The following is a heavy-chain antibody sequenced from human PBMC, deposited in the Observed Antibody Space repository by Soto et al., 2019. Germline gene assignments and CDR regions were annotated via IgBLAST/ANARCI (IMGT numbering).Heavy chain of an antibody. CDR2: IWYDGSNK. V-gene: IGHV3-33*01. CDR1: GFTFSSYG. D-gene: IGHD2-15*01. J-gene: IGHJ5*02. Sequence: QVQLVESGGGVVQPGRSLRLSCAASGFTFSSYGMHWVRQAPGKGLEWVAVIWYDGSNKYYADSVKGRFTISRDNSKNTLYLQMNRLRAEDTAVYYCARAPYCSGGSCRNWFDPWGQGTLVTVSS. CDR3: ARAPYCSGGSCRNWFDP.